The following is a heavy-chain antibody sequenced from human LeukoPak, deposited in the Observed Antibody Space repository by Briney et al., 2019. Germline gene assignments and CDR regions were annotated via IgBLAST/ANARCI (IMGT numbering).Heavy chain of an antibody. CDR2: IGKAGDT. V-gene: IGHV3-13*01. J-gene: IGHJ5*02. CDR3: ARGDYMGFDP. CDR1: GFAFSTSD. Sequence: PGGSLRLFCAASGFAFSTSDMHWVRQAAGQGLEWVSGIGKAGDTYYLDSVRGRFTIFRENDENSVYLQMNNLRAGDTAVYYCARGDYMGFDPWGQGTLVTVSS. D-gene: IGHD4-11*01.